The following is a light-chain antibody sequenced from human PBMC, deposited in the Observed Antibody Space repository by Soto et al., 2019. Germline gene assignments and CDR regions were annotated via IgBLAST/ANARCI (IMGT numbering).Light chain of an antibody. Sequence: DIQMTQSPSSLSASVGERVTITCRASQGIGNDLGWYRQKPGKAPHRLIYAASTLQSGVPSRFSGSGSGTEFTLTISSLQPEDFATYYCLQHNGYPRTFGQGTKVEIK. J-gene: IGKJ1*01. CDR1: QGIGND. CDR3: LQHNGYPRT. CDR2: AAS. V-gene: IGKV1-17*01.